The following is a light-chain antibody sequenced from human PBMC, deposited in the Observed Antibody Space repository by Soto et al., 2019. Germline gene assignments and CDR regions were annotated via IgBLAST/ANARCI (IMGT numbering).Light chain of an antibody. V-gene: IGKV3-20*01. Sequence: EVVLTQSPGTLPCSPGQPATLSCMASQSGSSRYLAWYQEEPGLAPSLLIYGASNRATGIPDRFSGSGSGTDFTLTISSLQPEDVATYYCQKSTSAPWTFGQGTKVDIK. CDR2: GAS. CDR3: QKSTSAPWT. CDR1: QSGSSRY. J-gene: IGKJ1*01.